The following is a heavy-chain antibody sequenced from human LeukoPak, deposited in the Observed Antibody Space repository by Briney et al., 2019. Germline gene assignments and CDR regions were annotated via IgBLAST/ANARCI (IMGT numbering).Heavy chain of an antibody. J-gene: IGHJ3*02. Sequence: SETLSLTCTVSGGSLCSYYWCCIPQSPGKGLEWIGYMYYIEPVNYNPSFKSRVTISVDTSKNQSTLKLNSVTATDTAVYYCAITGYPRLLTDGFDMWGQGTMVTVSS. V-gene: IGHV4-59*08. D-gene: IGHD1-1*01. CDR1: GGSLCSYY. CDR3: AITGYPRLLTDGFDM. CDR2: MYYIEPV.